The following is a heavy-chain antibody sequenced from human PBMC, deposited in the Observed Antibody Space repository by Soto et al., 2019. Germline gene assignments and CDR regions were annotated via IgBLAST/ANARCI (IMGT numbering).Heavy chain of an antibody. CDR2: ISGSGNIT. CDR1: GFTSSSHE. J-gene: IGHJ4*02. V-gene: IGHV3-48*03. Sequence: PGGSLRLSCAASGFTSSSHEMNWVRQAPGKGLEWISYISGSGNITYYADSVKGRFTISRDNAQKSLYLQMNSLRVEDTAVYYCARGGVYWGQGTLVTVSS. D-gene: IGHD2-8*01. CDR3: ARGGVY.